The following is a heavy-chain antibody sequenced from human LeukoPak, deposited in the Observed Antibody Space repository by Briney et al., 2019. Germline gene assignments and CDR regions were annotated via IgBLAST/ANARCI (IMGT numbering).Heavy chain of an antibody. CDR2: IIPIFGTA. CDR1: GGTFSSYA. CDR3: ASYRLKDRGWFDP. J-gene: IGHJ5*02. V-gene: IGHV1-69*13. Sequence: ASVKVSCKASGGTFSSYAISWVRQAPGQGLEWMGGIIPIFGTANYAQKFQGRVTITADESTSTAYMELSSLRSEDTAVHYCASYRLKDRGWFDPWGQGTLVTVSS. D-gene: IGHD3-16*02.